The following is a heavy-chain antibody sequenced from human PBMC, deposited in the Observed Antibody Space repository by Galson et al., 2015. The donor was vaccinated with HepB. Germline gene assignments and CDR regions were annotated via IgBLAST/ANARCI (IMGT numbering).Heavy chain of an antibody. CDR2: VDPEDGET. CDR3: ATEGSRITMTSSRN. D-gene: IGHD3-22*01. V-gene: IGHV1-69-2*01. CDR1: GYTFTDYY. J-gene: IGHJ4*02. Sequence: VKVSCKVSGYTFTDYYMHWVQQAPGKGLEWMGLVDPEDGETIYAEKFQGRVTITADTSTDTAYMELSSLRSEDTAVYYCATEGSRITMTSSRNWGQGTLVTVSS.